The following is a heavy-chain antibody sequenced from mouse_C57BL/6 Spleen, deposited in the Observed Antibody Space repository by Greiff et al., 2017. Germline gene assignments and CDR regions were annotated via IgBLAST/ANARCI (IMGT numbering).Heavy chain of an antibody. V-gene: IGHV1-15*01. CDR1: GYTFTDYE. D-gene: IGHD4-1*01. Sequence: VQRVESGAELVRPGASVTLSCKASGYTFTDYEMHWVKQTPVHGLEWIGAIDPETGGTAYNQKFKGKAILTADKSSSTAYMELRSLTSEDSAVYYCTRGGTGGYAMDYWGQGTSVTVSS. J-gene: IGHJ4*01. CDR2: IDPETGGT. CDR3: TRGGTGGYAMDY.